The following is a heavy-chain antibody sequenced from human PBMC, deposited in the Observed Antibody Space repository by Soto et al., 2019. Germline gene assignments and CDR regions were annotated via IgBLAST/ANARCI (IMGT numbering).Heavy chain of an antibody. V-gene: IGHV4-59*11. D-gene: IGHD6-13*01. Sequence: PSETLSLTCTVSRGAISSPYWSWIRQPPGKGLELIGYMYYSGSTNYNPSLKSRVTISVDTSKNQFSLKLTSVTAADSAVYYCARGVMAAGLYFFDYWGQGTLVTVSS. CDR2: MYYSGST. J-gene: IGHJ4*02. CDR1: RGAISSPY. CDR3: ARGVMAAGLYFFDY.